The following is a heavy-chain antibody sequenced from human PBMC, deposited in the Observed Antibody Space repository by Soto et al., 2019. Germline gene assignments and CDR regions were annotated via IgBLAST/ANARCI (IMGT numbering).Heavy chain of an antibody. D-gene: IGHD3-22*01. V-gene: IGHV4-34*01. CDR1: GGSFSGYY. J-gene: IGHJ4*02. Sequence: QVQLQQWGAGLLKPSETLSLTCAVYGGSFSGYYWSWIRQPPGKGLEWIGEINHSGSTNYNPSLKSRVTISVDTSKNQFSLKLSSVTAADTAVYYCARAEASARGIYYYDSSGYLDYWGQGTLVTVSS. CDR3: ARAEASARGIYYYDSSGYLDY. CDR2: INHSGST.